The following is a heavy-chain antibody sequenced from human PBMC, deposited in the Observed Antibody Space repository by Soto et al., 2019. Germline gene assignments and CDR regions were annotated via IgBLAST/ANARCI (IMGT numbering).Heavy chain of an antibody. CDR3: ATGLIYVDY. V-gene: IGHV4-39*01. CDR2: IYYSGST. J-gene: IGHJ4*02. CDR1: GGSISSSSYY. D-gene: IGHD3-10*01. Sequence: QLQLQESGPGLVKPSETLSLTCTVSGGSISSSSYYWGWIRQPPGKGLEWIGSIYYSGSTYYNPSLKGRVPLSVDTSKNQFSLKLSSATAADTAVYYCATGLIYVDYWGQGTLVTVSS.